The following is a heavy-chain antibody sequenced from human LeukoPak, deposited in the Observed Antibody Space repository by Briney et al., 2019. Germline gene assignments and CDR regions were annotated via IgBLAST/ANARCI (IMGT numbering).Heavy chain of an antibody. CDR2: MNQDGSEK. CDR1: GFTFRDYW. D-gene: IGHD3-22*01. V-gene: IGHV3-7*01. J-gene: IGHJ4*02. Sequence: PGGSLRLSCAASGFTFRDYWMTWVRQAPGRGLEWVANMNQDGSEKRYGDSVKGRFTISRDNAKNSLYLQMNSLRAEDTAVYYCARSQKKAFDSSGVFDYWGQGTLVTVSS. CDR3: ARSQKKAFDSSGVFDY.